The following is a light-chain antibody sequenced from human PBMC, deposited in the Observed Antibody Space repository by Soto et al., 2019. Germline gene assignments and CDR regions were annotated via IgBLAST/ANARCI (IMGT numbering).Light chain of an antibody. CDR3: QQRRNWPPIT. CDR2: DAS. CDR1: QSVGSN. J-gene: IGKJ5*01. V-gene: IGKV3-11*01. Sequence: IVMTQSPATLSVSPGERATLSCRASQSVGSNLAWYQQTPGQAPRLLIYDASNRATGIPARFSGSGSGTDFTLTISSLEPEDFVVYYCQQRRNWPPITFGQGTRLEIK.